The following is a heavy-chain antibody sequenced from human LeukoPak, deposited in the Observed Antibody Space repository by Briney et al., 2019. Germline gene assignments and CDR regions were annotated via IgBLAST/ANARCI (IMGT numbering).Heavy chain of an antibody. D-gene: IGHD1-26*01. Sequence: PGGSLRLSCAASGFTFSSYGMHWVRQAPGKGLEWVAFIRYDGSNKYYADSVKGRFTISRDNSKNTLYLQMNSLRAEDTAVYYCANLPWDLKWDFDYWGQGTLVTVSS. CDR1: GFTFSSYG. CDR3: ANLPWDLKWDFDY. J-gene: IGHJ4*02. V-gene: IGHV3-30*02. CDR2: IRYDGSNK.